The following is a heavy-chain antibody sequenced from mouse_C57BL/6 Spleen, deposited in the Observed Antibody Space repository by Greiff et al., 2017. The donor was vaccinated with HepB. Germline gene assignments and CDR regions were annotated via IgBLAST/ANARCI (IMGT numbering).Heavy chain of an antibody. CDR1: GYAFSSYW. CDR3: ARHYYGSSFVGY. J-gene: IGHJ2*01. Sequence: QVQLQQSGPELVKPGASVKISCKASGYAFSSYWMKWVKQRPGQGLEWIGRIYPGDGDTNYNGKFKGKATLTADKSASTAYMQLSSLTSEDSAVYCCARHYYGSSFVGYWGQGTTLTVSS. V-gene: IGHV1-82*01. D-gene: IGHD1-1*01. CDR2: IYPGDGDT.